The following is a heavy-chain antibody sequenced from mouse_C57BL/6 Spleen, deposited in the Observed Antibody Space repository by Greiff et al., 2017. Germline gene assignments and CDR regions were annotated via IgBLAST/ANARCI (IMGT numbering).Heavy chain of an antibody. D-gene: IGHD1-1*01. CDR3: TRKDYYGSNYAMDY. CDR1: GYTFTDYE. J-gene: IGHJ4*01. CDR2: IDPETGGT. Sequence: QVQLQQSGAELVRPGASVTLSCKASGYTFTDYEMHWVKQTPVHGLEWIGAIDPETGGTAYNQKFKGKAILTADKSSSTAYMELRSLTSEDSAVYYCTRKDYYGSNYAMDYWGQGTSVTVSS. V-gene: IGHV1-15*01.